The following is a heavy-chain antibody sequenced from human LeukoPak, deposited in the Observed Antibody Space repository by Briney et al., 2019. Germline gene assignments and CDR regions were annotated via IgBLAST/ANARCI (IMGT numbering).Heavy chain of an antibody. CDR3: ARDRDSNGWTVAFDF. CDR2: IYHSGST. V-gene: IGHV4-38-2*02. Sequence: SETLSLTCGVSGYSISSGYYWGWIRQPPGKGLEWIGSIYHSGSTYYNASLKSRVTISVDTSKNQFSLELSSVTAADTAVYYRARDRDSNGWTVAFDFWGQGTMVTVSS. D-gene: IGHD6-19*01. CDR1: GYSISSGYY. J-gene: IGHJ3*01.